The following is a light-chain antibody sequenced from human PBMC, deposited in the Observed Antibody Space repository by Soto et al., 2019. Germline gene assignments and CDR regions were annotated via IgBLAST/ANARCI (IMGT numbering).Light chain of an antibody. V-gene: IGKV1-8*01. CDR2: AAS. CDR3: QQYYGYPIT. CDR1: QGISSY. Sequence: AIRMTQSPSSLSASTGDRVTITCRASQGISSYLAWYQQKPGKAPKLLIYAASTLQSGVPSRFSGSGSGTDFTLTISCLQSEDFANYYCQQYYGYPITFGQGTRLEIK. J-gene: IGKJ5*01.